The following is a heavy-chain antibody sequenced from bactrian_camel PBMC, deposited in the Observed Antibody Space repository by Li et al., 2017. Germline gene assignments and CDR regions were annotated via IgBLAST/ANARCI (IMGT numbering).Heavy chain of an antibody. Sequence: QVQLVESGGGSVQAGGSLNLTCVSSERIYCMGWFRATAGKARALGEAVATIDTDGGIFYGNSVKGRFTIAKDNVKNTVHLQMNKLTLEDTAMYYCAANPDWGYCADGTWAYTTWGRGTQVTVS. CDR3: AANPDWGYCADGTWAYTT. D-gene: IGHD6*01. CDR2: IDTDGGI. V-gene: IGHV3S1*01. CDR1: ERIYC. J-gene: IGHJ4*01.